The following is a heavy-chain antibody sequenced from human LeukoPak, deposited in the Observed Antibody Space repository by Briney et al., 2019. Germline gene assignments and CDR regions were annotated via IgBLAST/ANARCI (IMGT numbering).Heavy chain of an antibody. V-gene: IGHV1-18*01. D-gene: IGHD1-1*01. CDR1: GYTFTSYG. Sequence: GVSLKISCKASGYTFTSYGISWVRQAPGQGLEWMGWISAYNGNTNYAQKLQGRVTMTTDTSTSTAYMELRSLRSDDTAVYYCARERRATGTRSSYFDYWGQGTLVTVSS. J-gene: IGHJ4*02. CDR3: ARERRATGTRSSYFDY. CDR2: ISAYNGNT.